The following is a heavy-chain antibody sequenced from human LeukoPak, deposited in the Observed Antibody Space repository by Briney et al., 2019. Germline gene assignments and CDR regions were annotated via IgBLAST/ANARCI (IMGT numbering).Heavy chain of an antibody. J-gene: IGHJ2*01. CDR3: ARDRALGWYFDL. CDR1: GFTFSSYG. CDR2: ISDSGGST. V-gene: IGHV3-23*01. Sequence: GGSLRLSCAASGFTFSSYGMSWVRQAPGEGLEWVSAISDSGGSTYYTDSVKGRFTISRDNSKNTLYLQMNSLRAEDTAVYYCARDRALGWYFDLWGRGTLVTVSS. D-gene: IGHD3-10*01.